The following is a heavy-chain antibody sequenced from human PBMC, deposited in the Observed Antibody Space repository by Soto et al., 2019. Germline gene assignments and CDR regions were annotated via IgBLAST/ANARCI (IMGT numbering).Heavy chain of an antibody. Sequence: QVQLVESGGGVVQPERSLRLSCAASGVTFSNYGMHWVRQAPGKGLEWVAAISYDGGNKYYADSVKGRFTISRDNSKNTLYLQMNSLRAEDTAVYYCAKGRIFDYYGSGSRGSFDYWGQGTLVTVSS. CDR2: ISYDGGNK. V-gene: IGHV3-30*18. CDR1: GVTFSNYG. CDR3: AKGRIFDYYGSGSRGSFDY. D-gene: IGHD3-10*01. J-gene: IGHJ4*02.